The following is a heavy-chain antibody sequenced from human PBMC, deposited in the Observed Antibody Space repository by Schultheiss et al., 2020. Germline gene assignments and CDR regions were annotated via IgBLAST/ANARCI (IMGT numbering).Heavy chain of an antibody. J-gene: IGHJ6*02. D-gene: IGHD3-22*01. V-gene: IGHV4-34*01. CDR1: GFTFDDYA. Sequence: GSLRLSCAASGFTFDDYAMHWVRQAPGKGLEWIEEINHSGSTNYNPSLKSRVTISVDTSKNQFSLKLSSVTAADTAVYYCARDSSYYDSSGYYSYGMDVWGQGTTVTVSS. CDR2: INHSGST. CDR3: ARDSSYYDSSGYYSYGMDV.